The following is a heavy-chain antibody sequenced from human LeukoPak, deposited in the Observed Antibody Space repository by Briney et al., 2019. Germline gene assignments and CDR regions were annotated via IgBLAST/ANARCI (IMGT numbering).Heavy chain of an antibody. Sequence: PSGTLSLTCAVYGGSFSGYYWSWIRQPPGKGLEWIGEINHSGSTNYNPSLKSRVTISVDTSKNQFSLKLSSVTAADTAVYYCARGGDYDYYTLGYWGQGTLVTVSS. CDR3: ARGGDYDYYTLGY. J-gene: IGHJ4*02. CDR2: INHSGST. CDR1: GGSFSGYY. D-gene: IGHD1-26*01. V-gene: IGHV4-34*01.